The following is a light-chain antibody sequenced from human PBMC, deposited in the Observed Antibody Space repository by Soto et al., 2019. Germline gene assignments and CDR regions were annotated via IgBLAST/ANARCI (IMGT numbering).Light chain of an antibody. J-gene: IGKJ5*01. Sequence: EIVMTQSPGTLSLSPGETATLSCRASQSVDSNYLAWYQQKPGQAPRLLVYGISTRATDIPARFSGSGSGKEFNLNIICLKSEDFGIYYCQQHSKWPSTFGQGTR. V-gene: IGKV3-15*01. CDR1: QSVDSN. CDR2: GIS. CDR3: QQHSKWPST.